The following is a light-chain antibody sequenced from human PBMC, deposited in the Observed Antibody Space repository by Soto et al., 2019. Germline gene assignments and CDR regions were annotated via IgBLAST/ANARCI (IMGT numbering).Light chain of an antibody. CDR3: GTRDRTLSVYV. CDR1: SSNIGKSF. V-gene: IGLV1-51*01. CDR2: DND. J-gene: IGLJ1*01. Sequence: QSVLTQPPSVSAAPGQKVTISCSGSSSNIGKSFVSWYQQLPATVPKLLIYDNDQRPSGIPVRFSGSKSGTSATLVITGLQTGDEADYYCGTRDRTLSVYVFGFGTKVTVL.